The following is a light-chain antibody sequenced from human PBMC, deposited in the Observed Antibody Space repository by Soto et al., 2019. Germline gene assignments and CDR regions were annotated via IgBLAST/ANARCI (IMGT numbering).Light chain of an antibody. CDR2: EVS. Sequence: VLTQPASVSGSPGQSITISCTGTSSDVGGYNYVSWYQQHPGKAPKLMIYEVSDRPSGVSNRFSGSKSGNTASLTISGLQAEDEADYYCSSYTSSSILVFGTGTKVTVL. CDR1: SSDVGGYNY. CDR3: SSYTSSSILV. J-gene: IGLJ1*01. V-gene: IGLV2-14*01.